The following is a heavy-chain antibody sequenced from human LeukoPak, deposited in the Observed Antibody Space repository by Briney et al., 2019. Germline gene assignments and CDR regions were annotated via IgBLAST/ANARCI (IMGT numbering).Heavy chain of an antibody. CDR2: INPNSGGT. J-gene: IGHJ4*02. V-gene: IGHV1-2*02. CDR1: GYTFTGYY. D-gene: IGHD3-22*01. Sequence: ASVKVSCKASGYTFTGYYMHWVRQAPGQGLEWMGWINPNSGGTNYAQKFQGRVTMTRGTSISTAYMELSRLRSDDTAVYYCARGAYYYDSSGYVPYWGQGTLVTVSS. CDR3: ARGAYYYDSSGYVPY.